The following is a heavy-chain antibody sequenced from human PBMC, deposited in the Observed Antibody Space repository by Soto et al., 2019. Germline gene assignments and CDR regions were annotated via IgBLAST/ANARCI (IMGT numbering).Heavy chain of an antibody. CDR3: AKDLQSYGDYDYYCYGMDV. CDR1: GFTFSTYG. D-gene: IGHD4-17*01. J-gene: IGHJ6*02. CDR2: ISYDGTNK. Sequence: QVQLVESGGGEVQPGRSLTISCAASGFTFSTYGMHWVRQTPGKGLEWVAVISYDGTNKFYSDSVKGLFTISIDNFKNTLTLQMNSLRADDTAVYSCAKDLQSYGDYDYYCYGMDVWGLGTRVTVSS. V-gene: IGHV3-30*18.